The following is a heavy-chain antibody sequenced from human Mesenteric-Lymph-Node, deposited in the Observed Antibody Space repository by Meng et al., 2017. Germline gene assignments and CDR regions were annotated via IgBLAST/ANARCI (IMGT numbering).Heavy chain of an antibody. V-gene: IGHV3-11*01. CDR2: VSKGSGSSE. D-gene: IGHD5-18*01. CDR1: GFTFSDYY. Sequence: GGSLRLSCAASGFTFSDYYMTWIRQAPGTGLAWVSYVSKGSGSSEWYADSVKSRFTISRNNAKSSLYLQMNSLRVEDTAVYYCVRVDGGYTYWGQGTLVTVSS. J-gene: IGHJ4*02. CDR3: VRVDGGYTY.